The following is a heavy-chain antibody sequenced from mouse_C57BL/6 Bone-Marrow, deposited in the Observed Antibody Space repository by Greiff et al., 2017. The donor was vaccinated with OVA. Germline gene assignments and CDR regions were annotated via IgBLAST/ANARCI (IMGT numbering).Heavy chain of an antibody. CDR2: IYPGSGST. Sequence: QVQLQQPGAELVKPGASVKMSCKASGYTFTSYWITWVKQRPGQGLEWIGDIYPGSGSTNYNEKFKSKATLTVDTSSSTAYMQLSSLTSEDSAVYYCARRDGSSLPWFAYWGQGTLVTVAA. CDR1: GYTFTSYW. J-gene: IGHJ3*01. V-gene: IGHV1-55*01. CDR3: ARRDGSSLPWFAY. D-gene: IGHD1-1*01.